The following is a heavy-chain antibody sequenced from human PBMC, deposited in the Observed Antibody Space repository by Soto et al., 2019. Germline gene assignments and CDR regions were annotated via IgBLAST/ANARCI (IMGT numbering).Heavy chain of an antibody. CDR1: GESVGRVTNY. D-gene: IGHD3-10*01. CDR3: ARGRRGRAEGFIYYYGMEV. Sequence: QVHLQESGPGLVKPSGTLSLICSVSGESVGRVTNYWSLVLQAPGRGLGWIGYIFDAATTNYSPSFESRVAISLDAAKTQVSLKLTSVTAADTAIYYRARGRRGRAEGFIYYYGMEVWGQGTSVTVSS. CDR2: IFDAATT. J-gene: IGHJ6*02. V-gene: IGHV4-61*01.